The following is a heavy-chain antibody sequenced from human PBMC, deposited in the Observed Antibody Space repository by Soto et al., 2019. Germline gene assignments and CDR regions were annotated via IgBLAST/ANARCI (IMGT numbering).Heavy chain of an antibody. D-gene: IGHD3-22*01. CDR1: GGSISSGGYS. Sequence: QLQLQESGSGLVKPSQTLSLTCAVSGGSISSGGYSWSWIRQPPGKGLEWIGYIYHSGSTYYNPSLKSRVTISVDRSKNQFSLKLSSVTAADTAVYYCARLLSSGYYPYYYYYGMDVWGQGTTVTVSS. CDR2: IYHSGST. CDR3: ARLLSSGYYPYYYYYGMDV. V-gene: IGHV4-30-2*01. J-gene: IGHJ6*02.